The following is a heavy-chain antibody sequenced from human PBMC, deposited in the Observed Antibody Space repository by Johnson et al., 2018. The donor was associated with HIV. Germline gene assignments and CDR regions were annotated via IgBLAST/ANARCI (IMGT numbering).Heavy chain of an antibody. J-gene: IGHJ3*02. CDR2: INSDGSST. Sequence: EVQVVESGGGLIQPGGSLRLSCAASGLSVSSSYMTWVRQAPGKGLEWVSRINSDGSSTSYADSVKGRFTISRDNAKNTLYLQMNSLRAEDTAVYYCVREGIQLWVDDAFDIWGQGTMVTVSS. V-gene: IGHV3-74*01. D-gene: IGHD5-18*01. CDR1: GLSVSSSY. CDR3: VREGIQLWVDDAFDI.